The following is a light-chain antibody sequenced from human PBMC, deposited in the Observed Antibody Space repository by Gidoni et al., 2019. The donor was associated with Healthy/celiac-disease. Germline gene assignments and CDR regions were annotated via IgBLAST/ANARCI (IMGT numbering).Light chain of an antibody. CDR1: QSISSW. J-gene: IGKJ1*01. V-gene: IGKV1-5*01. CDR2: DAS. CDR3: QQYNSYHT. Sequence: DIQMTQSPSTLSASVGDRVTITCRASQSISSWFAWYQQKPGKAPKLLIYDASSLESGVPSRFSGSGSGTEFTITISSLQPDDFATYYCQQYNSYHTFGQXTKVEIK.